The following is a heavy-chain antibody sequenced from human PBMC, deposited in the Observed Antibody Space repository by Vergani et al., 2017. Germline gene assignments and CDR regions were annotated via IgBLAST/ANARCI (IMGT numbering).Heavy chain of an antibody. V-gene: IGHV3-23*01. CDR1: VFTFSRHA. Sequence: EVEWLQSEGAVVQPGGSLRLSCVASVFTFSRHAMIWGRQGHGQGLEGVSSIKNTGDSTYYADSVKGRFTISRDNYKNTLYLKMNSLRVEDTAVYYCGRGSDNYNGGQGTLVTVSS. J-gene: IGHJ4*02. D-gene: IGHD5-24*01. CDR3: GRGSDNYN. CDR2: IKNTGDST.